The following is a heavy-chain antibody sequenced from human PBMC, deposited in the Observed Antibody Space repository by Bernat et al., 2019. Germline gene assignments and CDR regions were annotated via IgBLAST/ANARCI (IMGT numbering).Heavy chain of an antibody. CDR2: ISYDGSSK. D-gene: IGHD3-9*01. Sequence: QVQLVESGGGVVQPGRSMRLSCADSGFTFSTYAIHWVRPAPAKGLEWVAVISYDGSSKYYADSVNGRFSISRDNSKNTLYLQMNSLRAEDTAVYSCAVDLRAGETYYDIWTAYPDSWGRGTLVTVSS. J-gene: IGHJ4*02. V-gene: IGHV3-30-3*01. CDR3: AVDLRAGETYYDIWTAYPDS. CDR1: GFTFSTYA.